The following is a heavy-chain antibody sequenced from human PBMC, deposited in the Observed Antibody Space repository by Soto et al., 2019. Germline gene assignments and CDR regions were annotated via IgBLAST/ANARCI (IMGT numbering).Heavy chain of an antibody. V-gene: IGHV4-34*01. D-gene: IGHD2-8*02. CDR3: AKDQITGLLDY. CDR1: GGSFSGYY. Sequence: SETLSLTCAVYGGSFSGYYWTWIRQPPGTGLEWIGEINHSGSTNYNPSLKSRVTISVDTSKNQFSLKLTSVTAADTAVYYCAKDQITGLLDYWGQGTLVTVSS. J-gene: IGHJ4*02. CDR2: INHSGST.